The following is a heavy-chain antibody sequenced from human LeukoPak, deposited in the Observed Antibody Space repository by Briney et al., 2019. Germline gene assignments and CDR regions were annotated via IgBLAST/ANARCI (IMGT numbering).Heavy chain of an antibody. CDR2: INHSGST. J-gene: IGHJ4*02. D-gene: IGHD2-2*01. CDR3: ARLPRFGEYQLLQVDY. CDR1: GGSFSGYY. Sequence: SETLSLTCAVYGGSFSGYYWSWIRQPPGKGLEWIGEINHSGSTNYNPSLKSRVTISVDTSKNQFSLKLSSVTAADTAVYYCARLPRFGEYQLLQVDYWGQGTLVTVSS. V-gene: IGHV4-34*01.